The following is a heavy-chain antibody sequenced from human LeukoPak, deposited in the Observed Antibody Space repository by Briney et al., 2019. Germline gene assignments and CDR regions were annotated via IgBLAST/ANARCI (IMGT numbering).Heavy chain of an antibody. Sequence: GGSLRLSCAASGFTFSSYTMNWVRQAPGKGLEWVSSISSSSSYIYYADSVKGRFTISRDNAENSLYLQMNSLRAEDTAVYYCARDAGGIYDSSGYSVTRYYYGMDVWGQGTTVTVSS. V-gene: IGHV3-21*01. CDR2: ISSSSSYI. J-gene: IGHJ6*02. D-gene: IGHD3-22*01. CDR3: ARDAGGIYDSSGYSVTRYYYGMDV. CDR1: GFTFSSYT.